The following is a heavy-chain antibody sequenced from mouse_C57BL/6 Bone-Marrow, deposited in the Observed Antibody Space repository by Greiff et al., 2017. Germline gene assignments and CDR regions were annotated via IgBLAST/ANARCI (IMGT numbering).Heavy chain of an antibody. V-gene: IGHV5-12*01. Sequence: EVQGVESGGGLVQPGGSLKLSCAASGFTFSDYYMYWVRQTPEKRLEWVAYISNGGGSTYYPDTVKGRFTISRDNAKNTLYLQMSRLKSEDTAMYYCARQGVYYDYDGYFDVWGTGTTVTVSS. CDR2: ISNGGGST. CDR3: ARQGVYYDYDGYFDV. J-gene: IGHJ1*03. CDR1: GFTFSDYY. D-gene: IGHD2-4*01.